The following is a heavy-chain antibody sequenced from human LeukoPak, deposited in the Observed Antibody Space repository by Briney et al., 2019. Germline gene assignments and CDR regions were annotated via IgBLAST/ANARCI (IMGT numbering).Heavy chain of an antibody. CDR1: GGSFSGYY. V-gene: IGHV4-34*01. CDR2: INHSGST. D-gene: IGHD2-21*02. CDR3: ARGPTRMKTIVVVTAGVNWFDP. Sequence: SETLSLTCAVYGGSFSGYYWSWIRQPPGKGLEWIGEINHSGSTNYNPSLKSRVTISADTSKNQFSLKLSSVTAADTAVYYCARGPTRMKTIVVVTAGVNWFDPWGQGTLVTVSS. J-gene: IGHJ5*02.